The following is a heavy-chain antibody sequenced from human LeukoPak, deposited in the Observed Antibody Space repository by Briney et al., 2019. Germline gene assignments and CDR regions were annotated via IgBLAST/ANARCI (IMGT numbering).Heavy chain of an antibody. CDR3: ARDIVVVPAASRDYYYYYGMDV. CDR1: GGSISSGDYY. V-gene: IGHV4-30-4*01. J-gene: IGHJ6*02. Sequence: SQTLSFTCTVSGGSISSGDYYWSWIRQPPGKGLEWIGYIYYSGSTYYNPSLKSRVTISVDTSKNQFSLKLSSVTATDTAVYYCARDIVVVPAASRDYYYYYGMDVWGQGTTVTVSS. D-gene: IGHD2-2*01. CDR2: IYYSGST.